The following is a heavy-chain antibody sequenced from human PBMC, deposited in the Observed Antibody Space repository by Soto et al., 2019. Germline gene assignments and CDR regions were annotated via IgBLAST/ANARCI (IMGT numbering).Heavy chain of an antibody. V-gene: IGHV1-8*01. Sequence: QVQLVQSGAEVKKPGASVKVACRASGYTFTRFAINWVRQATGQGLEWMGRMNPSSGNTDYAQKFQGRVTMTRDTPISTAYMELSSLRSEETAVYYCARTRSGSYLWGQGTLVTVSS. CDR2: MNPSSGNT. CDR1: GYTFTRFA. D-gene: IGHD3-10*01. CDR3: ARTRSGSYL. J-gene: IGHJ5*02.